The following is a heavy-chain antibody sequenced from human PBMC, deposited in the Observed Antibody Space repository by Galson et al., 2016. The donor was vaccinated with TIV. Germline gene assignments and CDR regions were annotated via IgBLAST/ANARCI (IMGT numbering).Heavy chain of an antibody. CDR2: ISPSDGYT. V-gene: IGHV5-10-1*01. D-gene: IGHD1-14*01. J-gene: IGHJ3*02. Sequence: QSGAEVKEPGESLTISCKTSGYRFTNSWISWVRHVPGKGREWVGRISPSDGYTNYGPSFQGHVTISTDKSISTSYLQWSSLTASDSAIYYCARQTPLTDAFDIWGPGTLVSVSS. CDR1: GYRFTNSW. CDR3: ARQTPLTDAFDI.